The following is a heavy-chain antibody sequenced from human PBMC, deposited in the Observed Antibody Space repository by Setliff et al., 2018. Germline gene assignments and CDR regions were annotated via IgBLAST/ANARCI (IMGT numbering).Heavy chain of an antibody. V-gene: IGHV4-4*02. CDR3: ARDWGSSGWYFDY. CDR2: IYHSGST. J-gene: IGHJ4*02. D-gene: IGHD6-19*01. Sequence: KASETLSLTCAVSGGSISSSNWWSWVRQPPGKGLEWIGEIYHSGSTNYNPSLKSRVTISVDKSKNQFSLKLSSVTAADTAVYYCARDWGSSGWYFDYWGQGTLVTVPQ. CDR1: GGSISSSNW.